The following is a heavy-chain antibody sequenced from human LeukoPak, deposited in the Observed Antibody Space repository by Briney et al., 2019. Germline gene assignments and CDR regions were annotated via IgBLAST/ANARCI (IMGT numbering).Heavy chain of an antibody. CDR3: ARDWGGYGPPSHDY. Sequence: GGSLRLSCAASGFTFSSSWMHWVRQPPGRGLVWVSRISSDGSSTIYADSVKGRFTISRDNAKNTPYLQMNSLRVEDTAVYFSARDWGGYGPPSHDYWGQGTRVTVSS. CDR1: GFTFSSSW. CDR2: ISSDGSST. J-gene: IGHJ4*02. D-gene: IGHD3-16*01. V-gene: IGHV3-74*01.